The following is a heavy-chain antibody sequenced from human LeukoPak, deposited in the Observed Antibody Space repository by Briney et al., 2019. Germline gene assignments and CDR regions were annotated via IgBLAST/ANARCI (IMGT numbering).Heavy chain of an antibody. CDR1: GGSFSGYY. Sequence: SETLSLTCAVYGGSFSGYYWSWTRQPPGKGLEWIGEINHSGSTNYNPSLKSRVTISVDTSKNQFSLKLTSVTAADTAVYYCASTSDTYYYDTSGYAAFDYWGQGTLVTVSS. CDR2: INHSGST. V-gene: IGHV4-34*01. D-gene: IGHD3-22*01. CDR3: ASTSDTYYYDTSGYAAFDY. J-gene: IGHJ4*02.